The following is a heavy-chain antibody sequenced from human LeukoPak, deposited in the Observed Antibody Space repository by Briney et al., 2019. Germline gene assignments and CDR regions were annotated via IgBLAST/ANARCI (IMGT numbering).Heavy chain of an antibody. J-gene: IGHJ4*02. Sequence: GGSLRLSCAASGFTFSSYGMHWVRQAPGKGLEWVAVIWYDGSNTYYADSVKGRFTISRDNSKNTLYLQMNSLRAEDTAVYYCAGGYCSSTSCPDYWGQGTLVTVSS. CDR1: GFTFSSYG. CDR3: AGGYCSSTSCPDY. V-gene: IGHV3-33*01. CDR2: IWYDGSNT. D-gene: IGHD2-2*01.